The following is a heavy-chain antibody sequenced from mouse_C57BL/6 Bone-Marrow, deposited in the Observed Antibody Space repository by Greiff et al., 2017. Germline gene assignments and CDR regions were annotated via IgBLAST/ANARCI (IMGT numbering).Heavy chain of an antibody. Sequence: EVKLQESGPGLVKPSQSLSLTCSVTGYSITSGYYWNWIRQFPGNKLEWMGYISYDGSNNYNQSLKNRISITRDTSKNQFFLKFNSVTTEDTATYYCARESYFYAMDYWGQGTSVTVSS. CDR2: ISYDGSN. CDR1: GYSITSGYY. V-gene: IGHV3-6*01. CDR3: ARESYFYAMDY. J-gene: IGHJ4*01. D-gene: IGHD1-1*01.